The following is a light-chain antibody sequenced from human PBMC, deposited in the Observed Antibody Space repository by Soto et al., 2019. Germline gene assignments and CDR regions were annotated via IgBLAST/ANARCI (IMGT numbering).Light chain of an antibody. Sequence: DIQMTQSPSTLSASVGDRVTITCRASQSISSWLAWYQQRPGKAPKLLIYKASNLESGVPSRFSGSGSGTELTLTMSRLHPDDFATYYCQQYYTYPLTFGPGTKVEIK. V-gene: IGKV1-5*03. J-gene: IGKJ1*01. CDR3: QQYYTYPLT. CDR1: QSISSW. CDR2: KAS.